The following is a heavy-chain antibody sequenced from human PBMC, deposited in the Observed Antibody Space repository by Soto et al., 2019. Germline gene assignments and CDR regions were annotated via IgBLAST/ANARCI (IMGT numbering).Heavy chain of an antibody. D-gene: IGHD1-1*01. V-gene: IGHV1-18*01. J-gene: IGHJ4*02. CDR2: ISAHNGNT. CDR3: ARWRYGDY. Sequence: QVHLVQSGAEVKKPGASVKVSCKGSGYGFTNYGITWVRQAPGRGLEWMAWISAHNGNTNYEQKLQGRVTVTRNTTTSTAYMERRGLRSDYTAVYYCARWRYGDYWGQGALVTVSS. CDR1: GYGFTNYG.